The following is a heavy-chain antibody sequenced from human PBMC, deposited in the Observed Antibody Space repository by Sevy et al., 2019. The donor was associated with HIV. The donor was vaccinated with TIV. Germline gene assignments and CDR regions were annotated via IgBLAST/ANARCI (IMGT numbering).Heavy chain of an antibody. CDR3: AKDLFGDHDAFDM. J-gene: IGHJ3*02. V-gene: IGHV3-30*18. CDR1: GFTFSTFA. CDR2: ISCDGNNK. Sequence: GGSLRLSCAASGFTFSTFAVHWVRQAPGKGLEWVAVISCDGNNKYYSDSVKGRFTISRDNSKNALYLQMNSLRAEYTAVYYCAKDLFGDHDAFDMWGQGTMVTVSS. D-gene: IGHD3-16*01.